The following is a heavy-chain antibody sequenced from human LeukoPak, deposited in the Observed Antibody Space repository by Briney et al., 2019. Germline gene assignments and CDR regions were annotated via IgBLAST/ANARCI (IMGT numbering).Heavy chain of an antibody. V-gene: IGHV4-38-2*02. CDR1: GYSISSGYY. D-gene: IGHD1-1*01. CDR3: ARAGDHFEY. Sequence: SETLSLTCTVSGYSISSGYYWGWIRQPPGKGLEWIGSIYHSGSTYYNPSLKSRVTISVDTSKNQFSLKLSSVTVADTAVYYCARAGDHFEYWGQGTLVTVSS. CDR2: IYHSGST. J-gene: IGHJ4*02.